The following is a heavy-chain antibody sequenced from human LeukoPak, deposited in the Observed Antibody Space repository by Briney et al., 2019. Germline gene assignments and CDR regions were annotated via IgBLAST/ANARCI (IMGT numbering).Heavy chain of an antibody. J-gene: IGHJ4*02. Sequence: GRSLRLSCAASGFTFSSYAMHWVRQAPGKGLEWVAVISYDGSNKYYADSVKGRFTISRDNSKNTLYLQMNSLRAEDTAVYYCARGLPRRRGGSCQIDYWGQGTLVTVSS. CDR3: ARGLPRRRGGSCQIDY. CDR2: ISYDGSNK. CDR1: GFTFSSYA. D-gene: IGHD2-15*01. V-gene: IGHV3-30*04.